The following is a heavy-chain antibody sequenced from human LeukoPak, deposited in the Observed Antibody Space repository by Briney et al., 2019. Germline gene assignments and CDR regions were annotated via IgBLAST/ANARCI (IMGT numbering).Heavy chain of an antibody. CDR2: LFYSGST. CDR3: AGLFVGEYYGAGYYFDD. CDR1: GGSITNTNYY. J-gene: IGHJ4*02. Sequence: SETLSLTCTVSGGSITNTNYYWGWLRHPPEKGLEDFGSLFYSGSTSYNPSLKGRVTMSIDTSKNHLSLKLNSVTAADTAVYYCAGLFVGEYYGAGYYFDDWGQGALVTVTS. V-gene: IGHV4-39*02. D-gene: IGHD3-10*01.